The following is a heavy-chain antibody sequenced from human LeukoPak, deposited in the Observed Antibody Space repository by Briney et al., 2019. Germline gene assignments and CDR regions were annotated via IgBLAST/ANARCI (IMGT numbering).Heavy chain of an antibody. CDR3: ARVAYYYDSSGYYYSDY. CDR2: ISAYNGNT. Sequence: GASVKVSCKASGYTFTSYGISWVRQAPGQGLEWMGWISAYNGNTNYAQKLQGRVTMTTDTSTSTAYMELRSLRSDDTAVYYCARVAYYYDSSGYYYSDYWGQGTLVTVS. CDR1: GYTFTSYG. V-gene: IGHV1-18*01. J-gene: IGHJ4*02. D-gene: IGHD3-22*01.